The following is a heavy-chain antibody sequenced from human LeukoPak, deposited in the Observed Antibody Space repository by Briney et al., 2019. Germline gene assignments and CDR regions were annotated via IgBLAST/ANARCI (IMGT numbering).Heavy chain of an antibody. J-gene: IGHJ4*02. CDR2: ISSSSSTI. Sequence: GGSLRLSCAASGFTFSSYSMNWVRQAPGKGLEWVSYISSSSSTIYYADSVKGRFTISRDNAKNSLYPQMNSLRAEDTAVYYCARTGLLRFLEWLFNPFDYWGQGTLVTVSS. CDR3: ARTGLLRFLEWLFNPFDY. D-gene: IGHD3-3*01. V-gene: IGHV3-48*04. CDR1: GFTFSSYS.